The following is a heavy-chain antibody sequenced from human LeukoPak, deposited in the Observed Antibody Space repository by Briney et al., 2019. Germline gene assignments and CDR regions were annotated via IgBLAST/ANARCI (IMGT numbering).Heavy chain of an antibody. D-gene: IGHD3-10*01. Sequence: PSETLSLTCTVSGGSISSNYWSWIRQPPGKGLEWIGYIYYSGSTNYNPSLKSRVTISVDTSKNQFSLKLSSVTAADTAVYYCARAMVRGVSYFDYWGQGTLVTVSS. CDR3: ARAMVRGVSYFDY. CDR1: GGSISSNY. CDR2: IYYSGST. J-gene: IGHJ4*02. V-gene: IGHV4-59*01.